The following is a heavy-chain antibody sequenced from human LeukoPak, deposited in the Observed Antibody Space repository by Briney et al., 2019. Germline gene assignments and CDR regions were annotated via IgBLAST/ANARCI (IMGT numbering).Heavy chain of an antibody. V-gene: IGHV1-2*02. CDR3: ARELVGSPNWFDP. D-gene: IGHD3-16*01. CDR2: INPNSGGT. CDR1: GYTFTGYY. J-gene: IGHJ5*02. Sequence: ASVKVSCKASGYTFTGYYMHCVRQAPGQGLEWMGWINPNSGGTNYAQKFQGRVTMTRDTSISTAYMELSRLRSDDTAVYYCARELVGSPNWFDPWGQGTLVTVSS.